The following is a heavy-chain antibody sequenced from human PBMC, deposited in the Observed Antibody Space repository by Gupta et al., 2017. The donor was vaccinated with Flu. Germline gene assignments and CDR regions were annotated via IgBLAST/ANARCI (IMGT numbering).Heavy chain of an antibody. CDR1: GFTFSSYS. D-gene: IGHD3-10*01. Sequence: EVQLVESGGGLVKPGGSLRLSCAASGFTFSSYSMNWVRQAPGKGLEWVSSISSSSSYIYYADSVKGRFTISRDNAKNSLYLQMNSLRAEDTAVYYCARVWYYGSGSYYFDYWGQGTLVTVSS. CDR3: ARVWYYGSGSYYFDY. CDR2: ISSSSSYI. V-gene: IGHV3-21*01. J-gene: IGHJ4*02.